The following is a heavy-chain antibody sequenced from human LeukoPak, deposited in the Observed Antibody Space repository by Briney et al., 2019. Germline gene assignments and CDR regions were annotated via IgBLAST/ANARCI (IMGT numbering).Heavy chain of an antibody. V-gene: IGHV4-31*03. Sequence: PSETLSLTCTVSGGSISSGGYYWSWIRQHPGKGLEWIGYIYYSGSTYYNPSLKSRVTISVDTSKNQFSLKLSSVTAADTAVYYCARDRGDYVWGSYRQNRYYFDYWGQGTLVTVSS. CDR2: IYYSGST. CDR1: GGSISSGGYY. D-gene: IGHD3-16*02. J-gene: IGHJ4*02. CDR3: ARDRGDYVWGSYRQNRYYFDY.